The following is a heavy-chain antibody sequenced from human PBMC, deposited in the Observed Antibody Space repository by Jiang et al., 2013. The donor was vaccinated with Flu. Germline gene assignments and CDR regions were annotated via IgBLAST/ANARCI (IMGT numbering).Heavy chain of an antibody. J-gene: IGHJ4*02. CDR2: ILHSGST. D-gene: IGHD3-22*01. Sequence: GPGLVKPSETLSLTCTVSGGSISTYYWSWIRQPPGKGLEWIGYILHSGSTVFNPSLKSRIYMSVDTSKNQFSLRLTSVTAADTAFYYCARGSRYFDSSGYQPLDSWGQGTLVTVSS. V-gene: IGHV4-59*01. CDR3: ARGSRYFDSSGYQPLDS. CDR1: GGSISTYY.